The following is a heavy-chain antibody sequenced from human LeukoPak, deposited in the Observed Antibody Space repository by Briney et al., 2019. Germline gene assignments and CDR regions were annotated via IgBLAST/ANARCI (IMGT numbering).Heavy chain of an antibody. CDR1: GFTFSSYA. CDR2: ISGSGGST. Sequence: PGGSLRLSYAASGFTFSSYAMSWVRQAPGKGLEWVSAISGSGGSTYYADSVKGRFTISRDNSRNTLYLQMNSLRAEDTAVYYCAKDLHYYGSGSLYYWGQGTLVTVSS. CDR3: AKDLHYYGSGSLYY. D-gene: IGHD3-10*01. J-gene: IGHJ4*02. V-gene: IGHV3-23*01.